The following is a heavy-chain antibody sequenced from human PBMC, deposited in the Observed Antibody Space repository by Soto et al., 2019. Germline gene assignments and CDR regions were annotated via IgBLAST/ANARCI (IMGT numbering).Heavy chain of an antibody. Sequence: PGGSLRLSCSASGFTFSSYAMHWVRQAPGKGLEYVSAISSNGGSTYYADSVKGRFTISRDNSKNTLYLQMNSLRAEDTAVYYCVKPTNNHYYYYYGMDVWGQGTTVTVSS. D-gene: IGHD1-1*01. CDR3: VKPTNNHYYYYYGMDV. J-gene: IGHJ6*02. CDR2: ISSNGGST. CDR1: GFTFSSYA. V-gene: IGHV3-64D*06.